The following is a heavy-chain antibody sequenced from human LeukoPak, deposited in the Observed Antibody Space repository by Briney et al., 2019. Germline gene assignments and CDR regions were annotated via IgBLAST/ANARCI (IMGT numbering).Heavy chain of an antibody. J-gene: IGHJ4*02. CDR2: LIPMFATP. CDR1: GGTFSNYA. V-gene: IGHV1-69*13. CDR3: ARADWGPRFFDA. D-gene: IGHD7-27*01. Sequence: SVKVSCKASGGTFSNYAINWVRQAPGQGLEWMGGLIPMFATPHYAQNFQGRLSITADEPMTSAYMELSSLGSDDTAVYYCARADWGPRFFDAWGQGTLVTVSA.